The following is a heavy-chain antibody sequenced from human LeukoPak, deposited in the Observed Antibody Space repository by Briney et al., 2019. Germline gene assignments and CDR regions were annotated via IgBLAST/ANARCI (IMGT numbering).Heavy chain of an antibody. D-gene: IGHD2-15*01. J-gene: IGHJ4*02. V-gene: IGHV3-21*01. CDR3: ARVRYCSGGSCYSPFDY. CDR2: ISSSSSSYI. Sequence: PGGSLRLSCAAPGFTFSSYSMNWVRQAPGKGLEWVSSISSSSSSYIYYADSVKGRFTISRDNAKNSLYLQMNSLRAEDTAVYYCARVRYCSGGSCYSPFDYWGQGTLVTVSS. CDR1: GFTFSSYS.